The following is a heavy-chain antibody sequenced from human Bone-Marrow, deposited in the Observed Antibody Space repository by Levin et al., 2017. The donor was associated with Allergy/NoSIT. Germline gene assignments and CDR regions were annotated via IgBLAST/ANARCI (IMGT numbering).Heavy chain of an antibody. J-gene: IGHJ4*02. CDR2: IKGKTDGGTT. CDR1: GFTFGNAW. CDR3: TTRSH. V-gene: IGHV3-15*01. Sequence: PGGSLRLSCVASGFTFGNAWMNWVRQAPGKGLQWVGRIKGKTDGGTTDYAAPVKGRFTISRDDSKKTLYLQMNSLNTEDTAIYYCTTRSHWGQGTLVTVFS.